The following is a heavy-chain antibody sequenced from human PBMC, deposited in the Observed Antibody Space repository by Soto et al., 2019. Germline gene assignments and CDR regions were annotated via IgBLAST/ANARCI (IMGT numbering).Heavy chain of an antibody. CDR2: IFHSGGT. CDR1: GGSISTSNW. D-gene: IGHD2-15*01. V-gene: IGHV4-4*02. Sequence: QVQLQESGPGLVKPSGTLSLTCVVSGGSISTSNWWSWVRQPPGKGLEWIGEIFHSGGTNYNPSLKRRVTISVDKSKNQFSLKLSSMTAADTAVYYCARDLRCSAWGPLWGQGTPVTVSS. J-gene: IGHJ4*02. CDR3: ARDLRCSAWGPL.